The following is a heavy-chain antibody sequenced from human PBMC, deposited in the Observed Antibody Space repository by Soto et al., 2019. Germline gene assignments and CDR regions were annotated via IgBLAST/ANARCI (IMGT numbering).Heavy chain of an antibody. Sequence: WGFQRLSCAASGVTFSSYSMHCVRQAQGKGLEWASSISSSSYIYYADSVKGRFTISRDNANNSLYLQMNSLRAEDTAVYYCARGYCSSTSSYADYGMDVWGQGPTVTVSS. J-gene: IGHJ6*02. CDR2: ISSSSYI. CDR1: GVTFSSYS. D-gene: IGHD2-2*01. V-gene: IGHV3-21*01. CDR3: ARGYCSSTSSYADYGMDV.